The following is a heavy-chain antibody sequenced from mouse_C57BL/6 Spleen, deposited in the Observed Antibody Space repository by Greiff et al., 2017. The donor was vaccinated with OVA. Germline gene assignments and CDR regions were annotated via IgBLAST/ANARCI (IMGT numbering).Heavy chain of an antibody. J-gene: IGHJ4*01. CDR3: ARSDDYDGGYYAMDY. CDR1: GYTFTSYG. Sequence: VQVVESGAELARPGASVKLSCKASGYTFTSYGISWVKQRTGQGLEWIGEIYPRSGNTYYNEKFKGKATLTADKSSSTAYMELRSLTSEDSAVYFCARSDDYDGGYYAMDYWGQGTSVTVSS. CDR2: IYPRSGNT. V-gene: IGHV1-81*01. D-gene: IGHD2-4*01.